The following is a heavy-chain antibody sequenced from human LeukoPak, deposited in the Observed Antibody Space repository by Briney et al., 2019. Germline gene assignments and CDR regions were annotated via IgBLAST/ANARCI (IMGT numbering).Heavy chain of an antibody. CDR3: ARGLPPAELVDDY. J-gene: IGHJ4*02. CDR2: INHSGST. Sequence: SETLSLTCAVCGGSFSGYYWSWIRQPPGKGLEGIGEINHSGSTNYNPSLKSRVTISVDTSKNQFSLKLSSVTAADTAVYYCARGLPPAELVDDYWGQGTLVTVSS. D-gene: IGHD3-10*01. CDR1: GGSFSGYY. V-gene: IGHV4-34*01.